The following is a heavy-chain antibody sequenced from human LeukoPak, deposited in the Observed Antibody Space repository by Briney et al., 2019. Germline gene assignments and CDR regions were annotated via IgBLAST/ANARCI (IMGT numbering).Heavy chain of an antibody. CDR3: ARGQVRLFDY. CDR2: INHSGST. CDR1: GGSFSDYY. J-gene: IGHJ4*02. Sequence: PSETLSLTCGVYGGSFSDYYWSWIRQPPGKGLEWIGEINHSGSTNYNPSLKSRVTISVDTPKNQFSLKLSSVTAADTAVYYCARGQVRLFDYWGQGTLVTVSS. V-gene: IGHV4-34*01. D-gene: IGHD3-16*01.